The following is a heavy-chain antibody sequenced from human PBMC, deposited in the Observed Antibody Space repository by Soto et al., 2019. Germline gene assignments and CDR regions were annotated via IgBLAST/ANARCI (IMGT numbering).Heavy chain of an antibody. J-gene: IGHJ4*02. CDR2: ISSGRPDI. Sequence: PGGSLRLSCAASGFSFGTYNMNCVRQAPGKGLEWVSSISSGRPDIFYADSVRGRFTISRDDAKKSLFLQMNSLRADDTAVYYCARDHLGIAAGDFDLWGQGTLVTVSS. D-gene: IGHD6-19*01. CDR1: GFSFGTYN. CDR3: ARDHLGIAAGDFDL. V-gene: IGHV3-21*01.